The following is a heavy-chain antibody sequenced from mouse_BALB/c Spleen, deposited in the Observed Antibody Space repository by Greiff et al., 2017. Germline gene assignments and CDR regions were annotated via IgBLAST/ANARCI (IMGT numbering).Heavy chain of an antibody. Sequence: EVQLKESGAELVKPGASVKLSCTASGFNIKDTYMHWVKQRPEQGLEWIGRIDPANGNTKYDPKFQGKATITADTSSNTAYLQLSSLTSEDTAVYYCARDIDDYEGYFDYWGQGTTLTVSS. J-gene: IGHJ2*01. D-gene: IGHD2-4*01. CDR1: GFNIKDTY. CDR2: IDPANGNT. V-gene: IGHV14-3*02. CDR3: ARDIDDYEGYFDY.